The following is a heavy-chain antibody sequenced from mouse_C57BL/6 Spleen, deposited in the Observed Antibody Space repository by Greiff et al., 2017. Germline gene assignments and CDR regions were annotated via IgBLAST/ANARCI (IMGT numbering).Heavy chain of an antibody. CDR2: IRNKANGYTT. V-gene: IGHV7-3*01. CDR3: ARSPLYWYFDV. CDR1: GFTFTDYY. J-gene: IGHJ1*03. Sequence: EVKVEESGGGLVQPGGSLSLSCAASGFTFTDYYMSWVRQPPGKALEWLGFIRNKANGYTTEYSASVKGRFTISRDNSQSILYLQMNALRAEDSATYYCARSPLYWYFDVWGTGTTVTVSS. D-gene: IGHD6-1*01.